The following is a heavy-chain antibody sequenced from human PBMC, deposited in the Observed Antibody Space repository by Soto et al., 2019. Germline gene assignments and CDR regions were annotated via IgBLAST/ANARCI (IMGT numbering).Heavy chain of an antibody. J-gene: IGHJ4*02. V-gene: IGHV3-11*01. CDR1: GFRFSDHY. CDR2: ISSSGSTI. CDR3: ATERRYFDY. D-gene: IGHD1-1*01. Sequence: LRLSCAASGFRFSDHYMTWIRQAPGKGLEWVSYISSSGSTIYYADSVKGRFTISRDNAKNSLYLQMNSLRAEDTAVYYCATERRYFDYWGQGTLVTVSS.